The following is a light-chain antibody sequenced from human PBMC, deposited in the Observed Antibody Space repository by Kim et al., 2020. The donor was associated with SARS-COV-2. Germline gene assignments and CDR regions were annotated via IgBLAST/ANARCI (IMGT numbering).Light chain of an antibody. CDR3: QQYYSTPFT. V-gene: IGKV4-1*01. Sequence: NKNSLAWYQQKPGQPPKLLIYWASTRESGIPDRFSGSGSGTDFTLTITSLQAEDVAVYYCQQYYSTPFTFGPGTKVDIK. J-gene: IGKJ3*01. CDR2: WAS. CDR1: NKNS.